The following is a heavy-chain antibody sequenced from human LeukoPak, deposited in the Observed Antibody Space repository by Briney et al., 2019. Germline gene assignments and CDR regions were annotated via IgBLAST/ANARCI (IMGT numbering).Heavy chain of an antibody. Sequence: SQTLSLTCTVSGGSISSGGYYGSWIRQHPGKGLEWIGYIYYSGSTYYNPSLKSRVTISVDTSKNQFSLKLSSVTAADTAVYYCARDYHGAGSSNWFDPWGQGTLVTVSS. V-gene: IGHV4-31*03. CDR3: ARDYHGAGSSNWFDP. CDR2: IYYSGST. J-gene: IGHJ5*02. D-gene: IGHD4-17*01. CDR1: GGSISSGGYY.